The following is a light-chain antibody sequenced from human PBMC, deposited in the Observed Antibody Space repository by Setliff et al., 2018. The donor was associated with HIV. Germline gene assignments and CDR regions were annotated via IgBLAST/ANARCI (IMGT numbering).Light chain of an antibody. CDR2: DDR. V-gene: IGLV3-21*03. Sequence: SYELTQPPSVSVASGKTARITCGGNNIGSKSVHWYQQKAGQAPVLVVYDDRDRPSGIPERFSGSNSGNTATLTLSRVEAGDEADYYCQVWDSSSELVFGGGTKVTVL. CDR3: QVWDSSSELV. CDR1: NIGSKS. J-gene: IGLJ2*01.